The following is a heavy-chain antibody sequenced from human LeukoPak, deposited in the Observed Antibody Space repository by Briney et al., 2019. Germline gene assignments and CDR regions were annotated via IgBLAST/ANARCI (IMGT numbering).Heavy chain of an antibody. CDR2: IRYDGSNK. CDR1: GFTFSSYG. D-gene: IGHD3-16*02. J-gene: IGHJ6*03. Sequence: GGSLRLSCAASGFTFSSYGMHWVRQAPGKGLEWVAFIRYDGSNKNYADSVKGRFTISRDNSKNTLYLQMNSLRAEDTAVYYCARDYVDDYVWGSYRPHYYYYMDVWGKGTTVTISS. CDR3: ARDYVDDYVWGSYRPHYYYYMDV. V-gene: IGHV3-30*02.